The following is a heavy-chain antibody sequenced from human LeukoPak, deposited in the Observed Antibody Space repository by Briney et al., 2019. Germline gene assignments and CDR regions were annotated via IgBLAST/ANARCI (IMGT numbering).Heavy chain of an antibody. CDR1: GFTFSSFG. Sequence: GGSLRLSCAASGFTFSSFGMSWVRQAPGKGLEWVSGISGSGGSTYYADSVKGRFTISRDNSKNTLYLQMNSLKTEDTAVYYCTTDMGYYDFWSGYYLDYWGQGTLVTVSS. CDR2: ISGSGGST. D-gene: IGHD3-3*01. V-gene: IGHV3-23*01. CDR3: TTDMGYYDFWSGYYLDY. J-gene: IGHJ4*02.